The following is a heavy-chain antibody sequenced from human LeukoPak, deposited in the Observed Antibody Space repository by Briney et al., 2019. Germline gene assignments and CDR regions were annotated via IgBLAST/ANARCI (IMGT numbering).Heavy chain of an antibody. CDR3: ASVPRIQLWLPLDY. J-gene: IGHJ4*02. D-gene: IGHD5-18*01. CDR2: ISYDGSNK. Sequence: GGSLRLSCAASGFTFSSYAMSWVRQAPGKGLEWVAVISYDGSNKYYADSVKGRFTISRDNSKNTLYLQMNSLRAEDTAVYYCASVPRIQLWLPLDYWGQGTLVTVSS. V-gene: IGHV3-30-3*01. CDR1: GFTFSSYA.